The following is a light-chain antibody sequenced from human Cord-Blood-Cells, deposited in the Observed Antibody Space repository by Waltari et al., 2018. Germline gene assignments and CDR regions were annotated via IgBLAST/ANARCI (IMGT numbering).Light chain of an antibody. V-gene: IGLV6-57*03. CDR2: EDN. CDR3: QSYDSSNHWV. J-gene: IGLJ3*02. Sequence: NFMLPQPHSVSESPGKTVTISCTRSSGRLASHYVPWYQQRPGSAPTTVIYEDNQRPSGVPDRFSGSIDSSSNSASLTISGLKTEDEADYYCQSYDSSNHWVFGGGTKLTVL. CDR1: SGRLASHY.